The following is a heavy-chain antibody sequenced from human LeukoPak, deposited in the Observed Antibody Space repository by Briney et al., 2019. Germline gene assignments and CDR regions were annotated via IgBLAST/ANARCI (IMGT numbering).Heavy chain of an antibody. J-gene: IGHJ4*02. Sequence: GGSLRLSCAASGFTFSSYAMNWVRQAPGKALEWVSGVSDSGGRTFYADSVKGRFTISRDNSKNTLYLQMNSLRVEDTATYYCAGGQWLPDYWGQGTLVTVSS. D-gene: IGHD6-19*01. CDR3: AGGQWLPDY. V-gene: IGHV3-23*01. CDR1: GFTFSSYA. CDR2: VSDSGGRT.